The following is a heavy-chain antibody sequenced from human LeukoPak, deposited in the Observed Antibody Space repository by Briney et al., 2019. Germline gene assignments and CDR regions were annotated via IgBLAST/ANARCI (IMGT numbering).Heavy chain of an antibody. CDR1: GSTFRSFS. D-gene: IGHD6-13*01. Sequence: GGSLRLSCAASGSTFRSFSMTWVRQAPGKGLEWVASISSTSNHKYHADSVKGRFTISRDNDKNSLYLQMNSLRAEDTALYYCATRVTADSYDASDIWGQGTMVTVSS. J-gene: IGHJ3*02. V-gene: IGHV3-21*06. CDR3: ATRVTADSYDASDI. CDR2: ISSTSNHK.